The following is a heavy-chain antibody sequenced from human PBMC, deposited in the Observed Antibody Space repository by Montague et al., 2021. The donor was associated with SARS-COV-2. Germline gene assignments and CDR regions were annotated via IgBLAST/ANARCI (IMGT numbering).Heavy chain of an antibody. J-gene: IGHJ4*02. CDR1: GGSISGINW. D-gene: IGHD6-19*01. V-gene: IGHV4-4*02. CDR3: ARTGYSSGWHSFDY. Sequence: SKTLSLTCVVSGGSISGINWWSWVRQPPGKGLEWIGEIYHSGSTNYNPSLKSRVIISVDKSKNQFSLKLSSVTAADTAVYYCARTGYSSGWHSFDYWGQGTLVTVSS. CDR2: IYHSGST.